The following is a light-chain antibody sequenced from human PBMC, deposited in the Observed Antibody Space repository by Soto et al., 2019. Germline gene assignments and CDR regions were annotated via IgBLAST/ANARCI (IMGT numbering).Light chain of an antibody. CDR2: EVS. J-gene: IGLJ1*01. V-gene: IGLV2-8*01. CDR3: SSYAGNLDV. CDR1: SSDVGDYNY. Sequence: QSVLTQPPSASGSPGQSVTISCTGTSSDVGDYNYVSWYQQHPGKAPKLMIYEVSKRPSGVPDRFSGSKSGNTASLTVSGLQAEDEADYYCSSYAGNLDVFGTGTKLTVL.